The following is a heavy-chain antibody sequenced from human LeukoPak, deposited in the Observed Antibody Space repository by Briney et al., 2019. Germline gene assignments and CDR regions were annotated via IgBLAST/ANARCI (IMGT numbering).Heavy chain of an antibody. Sequence: SQTLSLTCTVSGDSISSGGYYWSWIRQHPGKGLEWIGYIYYSGSTYYNPSLKSRVTISVDTSKNQFSLKLSSVTAADTAVYYCARDRGCSSTSCYTDAFDIWGQGTMVTVSS. CDR1: GDSISSGGYY. J-gene: IGHJ3*02. CDR3: ARDRGCSSTSCYTDAFDI. V-gene: IGHV4-31*03. D-gene: IGHD2-2*02. CDR2: IYYSGST.